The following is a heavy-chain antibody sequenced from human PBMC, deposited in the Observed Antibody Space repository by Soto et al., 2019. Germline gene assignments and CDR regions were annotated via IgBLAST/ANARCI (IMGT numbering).Heavy chain of an antibody. CDR2: YSSNSSNI. V-gene: IGHV3-48*02. Sequence: GGTLCLSCAASGFTFTSGSMNWGRQGPAKRLEWVSYYSSNSSNIYYADSLKSRFTISRDTAKNSLYLQMNSLRDEDTAVYYCERDVGGYDTYYYFDSWGQGTLVTVSS. CDR3: ERDVGGYDTYYYFDS. J-gene: IGHJ4*02. CDR1: GFTFTSGS. D-gene: IGHD5-12*01.